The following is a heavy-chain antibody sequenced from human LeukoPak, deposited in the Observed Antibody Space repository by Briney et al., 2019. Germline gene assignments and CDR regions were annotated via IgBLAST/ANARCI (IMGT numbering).Heavy chain of an antibody. CDR3: ARESEYSSSDAFDI. CDR1: GYTFTSYG. J-gene: IGHJ3*02. V-gene: IGHV1-18*01. CDR2: ISAYNGNT. D-gene: IGHD6-13*01. Sequence: ASVKVSCKASGYTFTSYGISWVRQAPGQGLEWMGWISAYNGNTNYAQKLQGRVTMTTDTSTSTAYMELRSLRSDDTAVYYCARESEYSSSDAFDIWGQETMVTVSS.